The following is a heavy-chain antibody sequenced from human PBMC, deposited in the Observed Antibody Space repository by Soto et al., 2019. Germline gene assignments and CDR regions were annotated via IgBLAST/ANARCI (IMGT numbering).Heavy chain of an antibody. CDR1: GGTFSSYA. V-gene: IGHV1-69*13. J-gene: IGHJ6*02. CDR2: IIPIFGTA. CDR3: ARGQQLASDRYYYYGMDV. Sequence: SVKVSCKASGGTFSSYAISWVRQAPGQGLEWMGGIIPIFGTANYAQKFQGRVTITADESTSTAYMELSSLRSEDTAVYYCARGQQLASDRYYYYGMDVWGQGTTVTVS. D-gene: IGHD6-13*01.